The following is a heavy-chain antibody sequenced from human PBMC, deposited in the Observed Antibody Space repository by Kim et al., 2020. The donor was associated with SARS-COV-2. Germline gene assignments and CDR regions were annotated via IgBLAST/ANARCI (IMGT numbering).Heavy chain of an antibody. J-gene: IGHJ4*02. CDR3: ARGKIAVAGSSYYFDY. D-gene: IGHD6-19*01. Sequence: SLKSRVTISLDTSKNQFSLKLSSVTAADTAVYYCARGKIAVAGSSYYFDYWGQGTLVTVSS. V-gene: IGHV4-34*13.